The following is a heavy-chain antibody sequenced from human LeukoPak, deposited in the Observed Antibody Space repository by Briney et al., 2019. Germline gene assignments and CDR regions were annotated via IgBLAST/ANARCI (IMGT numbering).Heavy chain of an antibody. D-gene: IGHD3-22*01. Sequence: SETLSLTCTVSGDSINNGHSYWSWIRQPAGEGLEWIGRISTSGYTSYNPSLKSRVSISLDKSNNQFSLKLNSVTAADTAVYYCARSTYYYDSSGYFVGYFQHWGQGTLVTVSS. V-gene: IGHV4-61*02. CDR3: ARSTYYYDSSGYFVGYFQH. CDR2: ISTSGYT. CDR1: GDSINNGHSY. J-gene: IGHJ1*01.